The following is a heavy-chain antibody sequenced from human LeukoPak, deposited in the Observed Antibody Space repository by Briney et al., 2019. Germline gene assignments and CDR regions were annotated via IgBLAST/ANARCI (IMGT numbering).Heavy chain of an antibody. V-gene: IGHV4-31*03. Sequence: PSETLSLTCTVSSGSISSGGCYWSWIRHLPGKGLEWIGYIYSSGTTYYNPSLNSRVSISVDTSKNQFSLKLTSVTAADTAIYYCASRCGDYDNYFYYYMDVWGKGTTVTVSS. J-gene: IGHJ6*03. CDR1: SGSISSGGCY. CDR3: ASRCGDYDNYFYYYMDV. D-gene: IGHD3-22*01. CDR2: IYSSGTT.